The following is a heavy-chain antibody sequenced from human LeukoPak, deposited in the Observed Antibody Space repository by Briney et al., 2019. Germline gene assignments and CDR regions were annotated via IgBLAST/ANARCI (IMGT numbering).Heavy chain of an antibody. CDR2: IYYSGST. J-gene: IGHJ5*02. V-gene: IGHV4-39*01. D-gene: IGHD3-9*01. CDR3: ARQAYYDILTVNWFDP. CDR1: GGSISSSSYY. Sequence: SETLSLTCTVSGGSISSSSYYRGWIRQPPGKGLEWIGSIYYSGSTYYNPSLKSRVTISVDTSKNQFSLKLSSVTAADTAVYYCARQAYYDILTVNWFDPWGQGTLVTVSS.